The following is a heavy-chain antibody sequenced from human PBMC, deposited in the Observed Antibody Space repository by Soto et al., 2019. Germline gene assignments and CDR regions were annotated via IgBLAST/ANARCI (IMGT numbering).Heavy chain of an antibody. V-gene: IGHV1-3*01. CDR1: GYTFTSYT. J-gene: IGHJ4*02. Sequence: ASVKVSCKASGYTFTSYTMHWVRQAPGQRLEWMGWINADNGNTKYSQKFQGRVTITRDTSASTAYMELRSLRSEDTAVYYCARDAGYGSTWPYYFDYWGQGTLVTVS. D-gene: IGHD6-13*01. CDR3: ARDAGYGSTWPYYFDY. CDR2: INADNGNT.